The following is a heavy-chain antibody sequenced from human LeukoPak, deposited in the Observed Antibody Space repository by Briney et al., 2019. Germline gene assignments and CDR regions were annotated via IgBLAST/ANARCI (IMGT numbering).Heavy chain of an antibody. D-gene: IGHD7-27*01. CDR3: ATSGGTGEPGIADY. CDR2: FDPEDGET. J-gene: IGHJ4*02. CDR1: GYTLTELS. V-gene: IGHV1-24*01. Sequence: ASVKVSCKVSGYTLTELSMHWVRQAPGKGLEWMGGFDPEDGETIYAQKFQGRVTMTEDTSTDTAYMELSSLRSEDTAVYYCATSGGTGEPGIADYWGQGTPVTVSS.